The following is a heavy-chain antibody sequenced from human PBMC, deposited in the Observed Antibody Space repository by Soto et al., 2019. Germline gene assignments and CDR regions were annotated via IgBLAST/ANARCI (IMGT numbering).Heavy chain of an antibody. V-gene: IGHV1-69*13. CDR2: IIPIFGTA. D-gene: IGHD4-17*01. CDR1: GGTFSSYA. CDR3: ARDKSPRTTVTTCDY. Sequence: SVKVSCKASGGTFSSYAISWVRQAPGQGLEWMGGIIPIFGTANYAQKFQGRVTITADESTSTAYMELSSLRSEDSAVYYCARDKSPRTTVTTCDYWGQGTLVTVSS. J-gene: IGHJ4*02.